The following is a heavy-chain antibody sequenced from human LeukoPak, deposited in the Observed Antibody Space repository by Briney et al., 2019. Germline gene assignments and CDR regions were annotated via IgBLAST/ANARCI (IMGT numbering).Heavy chain of an antibody. CDR1: GGSFSGYY. CDR3: ARRPDYGDYERVWSYFEY. D-gene: IGHD4-17*01. CDR2: INHSEST. Sequence: SETLSLTCAVYGGSFSGYYWSWVRQPPGKGLEWIGEINHSESTNCNPSLKSRVTISVDTSKNQFSLKLSSVTAADTAVYYCARRPDYGDYERVWSYFEYWGQGTLVTVSS. V-gene: IGHV4-34*01. J-gene: IGHJ4*02.